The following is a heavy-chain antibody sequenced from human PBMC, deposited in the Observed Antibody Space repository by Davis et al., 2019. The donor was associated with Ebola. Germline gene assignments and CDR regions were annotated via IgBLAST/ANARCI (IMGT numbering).Heavy chain of an antibody. Sequence: ASVTVSCKASGYTFTSNGISWVRQAPGQGLEWMGWISGHNGNRKSAQNLQGRVTMTIDTATSTAYMELRSLRSDDRAVYYCARCHYYYYYMDVWGKGTTVTVSS. V-gene: IGHV1-18*01. CDR3: ARCHYYYYYMDV. J-gene: IGHJ6*03. CDR2: ISGHNGNR. CDR1: GYTFTSNG.